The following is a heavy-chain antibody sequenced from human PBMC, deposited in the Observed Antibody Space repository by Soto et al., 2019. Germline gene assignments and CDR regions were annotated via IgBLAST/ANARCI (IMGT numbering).Heavy chain of an antibody. CDR2: ISYDGSNK. CDR1: GFTFSSYA. D-gene: IGHD3-10*01. Sequence: QVQLVESGGGVVQPGRSLRLSCAASGFTFSSYAMHWVRQAPGKGLEWVAVISYDGSNKYYADSVKGRFTISRDNSKNTLYLKMNSLRAEDTAVYYCARDSYGSGSYGFILVMDVWGQGTTVTVSS. V-gene: IGHV3-30-3*01. J-gene: IGHJ6*02. CDR3: ARDSYGSGSYGFILVMDV.